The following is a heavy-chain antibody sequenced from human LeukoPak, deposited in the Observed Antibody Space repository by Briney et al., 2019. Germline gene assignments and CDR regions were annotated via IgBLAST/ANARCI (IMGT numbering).Heavy chain of an antibody. V-gene: IGHV3-7*03. CDR1: GLTFSSYW. CDR3: VRYITMVRGVKYYFDY. Sequence: GGSLRLSCAASGLTFSSYWMSWVRQAPGKGLEWVANIKQEGSEKYYVDSVKGRFTISRDNAKNSLYLQMNSLRAEDTAVYYCVRYITMVRGVKYYFDYWGQGTLVTVSS. J-gene: IGHJ4*02. D-gene: IGHD3-10*01. CDR2: IKQEGSEK.